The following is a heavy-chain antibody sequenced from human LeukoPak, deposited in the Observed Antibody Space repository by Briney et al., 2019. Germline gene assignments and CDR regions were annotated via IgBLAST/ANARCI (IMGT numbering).Heavy chain of an antibody. CDR1: GFAPSNDW. Sequence: PGGSLRLSCASSGFAPSNDWMHWVRQAPGKGPEWVSRISTDGSMTGYTDSVKGRFTIYRDNAKRILYLEMNNLRVEDTAVYYCASFGQQWLESYWGQGTLVTVSS. J-gene: IGHJ4*02. V-gene: IGHV3-74*01. CDR2: ISTDGSMT. D-gene: IGHD6-19*01. CDR3: ASFGQQWLESY.